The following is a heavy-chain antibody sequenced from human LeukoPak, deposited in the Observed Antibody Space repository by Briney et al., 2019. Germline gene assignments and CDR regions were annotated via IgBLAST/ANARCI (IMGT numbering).Heavy chain of an antibody. Sequence: GGSLRLSCAGSGFTFSNAWMNWVRQAPGKGLEWVGRIKSEVNGGTIDYAAPVKGRFTISRDDLKNTLYVQMDSLKIEDTAVYYCTTNRLGIYFDYWGQGTLVTVSS. CDR1: GFTFSNAW. D-gene: IGHD1-26*01. CDR2: IKSEVNGGTI. J-gene: IGHJ4*02. CDR3: TTNRLGIYFDY. V-gene: IGHV3-15*01.